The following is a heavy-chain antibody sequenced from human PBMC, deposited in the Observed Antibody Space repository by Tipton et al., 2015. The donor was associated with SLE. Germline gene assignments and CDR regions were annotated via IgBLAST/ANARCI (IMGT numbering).Heavy chain of an antibody. J-gene: IGHJ3*02. CDR2: IYRGGTT. CDR1: GFSVSSSY. V-gene: IGHV3-53*01. Sequence: QLVQSGGGLIQPGGSLRLSCAASGFSVSSSYMSWVRQAPGKGLEWVSLIYRGGTTYHSDSVKGRFTISRDNSRNTLYLQMSSLRAEDTAVYYCARRGRGEGAFDIWGQGTMVTVSS. D-gene: IGHD2-21*01. CDR3: ARRGRGEGAFDI.